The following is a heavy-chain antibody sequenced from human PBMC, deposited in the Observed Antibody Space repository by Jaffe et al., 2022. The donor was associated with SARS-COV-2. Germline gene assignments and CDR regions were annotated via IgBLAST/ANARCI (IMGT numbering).Heavy chain of an antibody. CDR3: AEYDYDNLGSNWFDP. D-gene: IGHD4-4*01. J-gene: IGHJ5*02. CDR2: INYSGET. CDR1: GGSSSSND. V-gene: IGHV4-39*01. Sequence: QRQLQESGPGLVKPSQTLSLTCTFSGGSSSSNDWAWIRQPPGKGLEWIGSINYSGETYYSVSLKSRVSMSIDRSKKQFSLKLNSVTAADTAVYYCAEYDYDNLGSNWFDPWGQGTLVTVSS.